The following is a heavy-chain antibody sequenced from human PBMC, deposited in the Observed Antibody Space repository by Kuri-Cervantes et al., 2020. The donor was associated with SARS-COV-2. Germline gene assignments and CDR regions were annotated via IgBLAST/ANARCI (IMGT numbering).Heavy chain of an antibody. D-gene: IGHD2-15*01. CDR3: ARGLCSGGSCYRLGFRENQYFQH. Sequence: GESLKISCAASGFTFSSYGMHWVRQAPGKGLEWVAVISYDGSNKYYADSVKGRFTISRDNSKNTLYLQMNSLRAEDTAVYYCARGLCSGGSCYRLGFRENQYFQHWGQGTLVTVSS. J-gene: IGHJ1*01. CDR2: ISYDGSNK. V-gene: IGHV3-30*03. CDR1: GFTFSSYG.